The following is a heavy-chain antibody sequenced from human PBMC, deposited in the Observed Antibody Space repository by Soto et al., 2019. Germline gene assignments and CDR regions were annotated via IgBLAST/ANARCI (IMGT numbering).Heavy chain of an antibody. CDR3: ARTGGLHLGGFFI. J-gene: IGHJ3*02. Sequence: EVQLVESGGGLVQPGRSLRLSCAASGFTFSSYSMNWVRQAPGKGLEWVSYISSSSSTIYYADSVKGRFTISRDNAKNSLYLQMNSLRAEDTAVYYCARTGGLHLGGFFIWGQGTMVTVSS. CDR1: GFTFSSYS. V-gene: IGHV3-48*01. D-gene: IGHD3-16*01. CDR2: ISSSSSTI.